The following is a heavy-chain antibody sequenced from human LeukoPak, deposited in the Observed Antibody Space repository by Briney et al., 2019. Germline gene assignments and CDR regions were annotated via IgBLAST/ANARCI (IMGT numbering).Heavy chain of an antibody. CDR2: INPNSGGT. Sequence: ASVTVSCKASGYTFTGYYMHWVRQAPGQGLEWMGRINPNSGGTNYAQKFQGRVTMTRDTSISTAYMELSRLRSDDTAVYYCARNLAVAGTIWFDPWGQGTLVTVSS. J-gene: IGHJ5*02. D-gene: IGHD6-19*01. CDR3: ARNLAVAGTIWFDP. CDR1: GYTFTGYY. V-gene: IGHV1-2*06.